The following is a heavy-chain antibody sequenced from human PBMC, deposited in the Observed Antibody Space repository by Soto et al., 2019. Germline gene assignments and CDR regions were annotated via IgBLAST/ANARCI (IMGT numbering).Heavy chain of an antibody. CDR1: GGSISSGGYS. D-gene: IGHD1-26*01. Sequence: SETLSLTCAVSGGSISSGGYSWSWIRQPPGKGLEWIGYIYHSGSTYYNPSLKSRVTISVDRSKNQFSLKLSSVTAADTAVYYCTRGLFSGSSYSGSWYYFDSWGQGTMVT. V-gene: IGHV4-30-2*01. CDR2: IYHSGST. J-gene: IGHJ4*02. CDR3: TRGLFSGSSYSGSWYYFDS.